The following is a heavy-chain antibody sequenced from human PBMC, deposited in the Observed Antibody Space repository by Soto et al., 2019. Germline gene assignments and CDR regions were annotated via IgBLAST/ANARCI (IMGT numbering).Heavy chain of an antibody. V-gene: IGHV1-18*01. CDR1: GYTFSSYG. J-gene: IGHJ4*02. CDR2: ISPYNGNT. CDR3: AGDLSLQGFVSPIHS. D-gene: IGHD3-3*01. Sequence: QVQLMQSGAEVKKPGASVKVSCKASGYTFSSYGVSWVRQAPGQGLEWMGWISPYNGNTNYTQKCQGRVIMSTDTSTSTAHMELRSLRSEDTGVYFIAGDLSLQGFVSPIHSWGQGTLVTVS.